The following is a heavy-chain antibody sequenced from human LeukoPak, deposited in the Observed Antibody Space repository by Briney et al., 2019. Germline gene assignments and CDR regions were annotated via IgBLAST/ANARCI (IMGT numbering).Heavy chain of an antibody. V-gene: IGHV4-59*01. CDR2: IYYSGST. D-gene: IGHD2-2*01. J-gene: IGHJ6*02. CDR1: GGSISSYY. Sequence: SETLSLTCTVSGGSISSYYWSWIRQPPGKGLEWIGYIYYSGSTNYNPSLKSRVTISVDTSKNQFSLKLSSVTAADTAEYYCARVVVVVPDYYYYGMDVWGQGTTVTVSS. CDR3: ARVVVVVPDYYYYGMDV.